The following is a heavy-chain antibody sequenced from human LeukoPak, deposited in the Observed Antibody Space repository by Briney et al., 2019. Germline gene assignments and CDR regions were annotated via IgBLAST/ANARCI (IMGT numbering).Heavy chain of an antibody. J-gene: IGHJ5*02. Sequence: GGSLRLSCAASGFTFSSYSMNWVRQAPGKGLEWVSSISSGSSYIYYADSVKGRFTISRDNAKNSLYLQMNSLRAEDTAVYYCARGVMPQLPDWFDPWGQGTLVTVSS. V-gene: IGHV3-21*01. D-gene: IGHD2-2*01. CDR2: ISSGSSYI. CDR3: ARGVMPQLPDWFDP. CDR1: GFTFSSYS.